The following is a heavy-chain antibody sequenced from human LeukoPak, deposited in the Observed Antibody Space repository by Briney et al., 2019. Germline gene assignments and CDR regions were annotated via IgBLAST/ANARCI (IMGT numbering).Heavy chain of an antibody. D-gene: IGHD7-27*01. CDR1: GFTFSSYA. Sequence: PGGSLRLSCAASGFTFSSYAMHWVRQAPGKGLEYVSAISSNGGSTYYANSVKGRFTISRDNSKNTLYLQMGSLRAEDMAVYYCARASELGRRNYFDYWGQGTLVTVSS. V-gene: IGHV3-64*01. CDR2: ISSNGGST. CDR3: ARASELGRRNYFDY. J-gene: IGHJ4*02.